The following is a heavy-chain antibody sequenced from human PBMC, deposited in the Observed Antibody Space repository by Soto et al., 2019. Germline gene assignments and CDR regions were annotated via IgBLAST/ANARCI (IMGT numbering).Heavy chain of an antibody. CDR1: GFTFSSYS. CDR2: ISSSSSYI. V-gene: IGHV3-21*01. J-gene: IGHJ5*02. CDR3: ASDTYYYGSGSYSP. D-gene: IGHD3-10*01. Sequence: EVQLVESGGGLVKPGGSLRLSCAASGFTFSSYSMNWVRQAPGKGLEWVSSISSSSSYIYYADSVKGRFTISRDNAKNALYLQMNSQSAEATAVYYWASDTYYYGSGSYSPWGQGTLVTVAS.